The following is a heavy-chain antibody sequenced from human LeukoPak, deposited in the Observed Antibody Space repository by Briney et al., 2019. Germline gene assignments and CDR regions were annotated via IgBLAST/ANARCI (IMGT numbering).Heavy chain of an antibody. D-gene: IGHD2-15*01. CDR2: INPNSGGT. V-gene: IGHV1-2*02. J-gene: IGHJ4*02. CDR1: GYTFTGYY. CDR3: ATLLRGGYCSGGSCRYYFDY. Sequence: ASVKVSCKASGYTFTGYYMHWVRQAPGQGLGWMGWINPNSGGTNYAQKFQGRVTMTRDTSISTAYMELSRLRSDDTAVYYCATLLRGGYCSGGSCRYYFDYWGQGTLVTVSS.